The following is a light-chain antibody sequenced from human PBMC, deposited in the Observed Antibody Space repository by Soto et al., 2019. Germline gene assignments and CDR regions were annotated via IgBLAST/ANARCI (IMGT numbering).Light chain of an antibody. Sequence: DIQMTQSPSSLSASVGDRVTITCRASQSISSYLNWYQQKPGKAPKLLIYGASSLQSGVTSRFSGSGSGTDFTLSISSLQPDDCATCYCEQSYCSWGFGEGTKVEIK. J-gene: IGKJ1*01. CDR3: EQSYCSWG. CDR2: GAS. V-gene: IGKV1-39*01. CDR1: QSISSY.